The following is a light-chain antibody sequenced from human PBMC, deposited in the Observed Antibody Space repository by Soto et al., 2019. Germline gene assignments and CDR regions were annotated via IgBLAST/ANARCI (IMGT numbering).Light chain of an antibody. CDR3: QQYNCYPT. V-gene: IGKV1-5*01. J-gene: IGKJ1*01. Sequence: IRVTQSAATLSAYEGDRRTITCRASQSFXSGFGWYQPKPGKAPKVLIDXASSLESWVPSSFSGSGSGNEFNLTISSLQPYDCPTYYCQQYNCYPTVGQGTKVDIK. CDR2: XAS. CDR1: QSFXSG.